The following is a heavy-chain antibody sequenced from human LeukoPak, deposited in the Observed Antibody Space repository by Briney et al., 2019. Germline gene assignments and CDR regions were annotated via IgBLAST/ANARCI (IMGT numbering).Heavy chain of an antibody. J-gene: IGHJ4*02. CDR1: GYTFTSYD. Sequence: ASVKVSCKASGYTFTSYDINWVRQATGQGLEWMGWMNPNSGNTGYARKFQGRVTMTRNTSISTAYMELSSLRSEDTAVYYCARGPSSTYYYGSGSYSDYWGQGTLVTVSS. CDR3: ARGPSSTYYYGSGSYSDY. CDR2: MNPNSGNT. V-gene: IGHV1-8*01. D-gene: IGHD3-10*01.